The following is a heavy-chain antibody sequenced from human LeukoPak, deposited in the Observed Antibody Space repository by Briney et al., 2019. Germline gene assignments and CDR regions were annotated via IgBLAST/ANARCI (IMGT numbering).Heavy chain of an antibody. CDR3: AKESKTRIAALDF. Sequence: GGSLILSCVASGFTFSSYWMHWVRQAPGKGLVWVSRINTDGSSTSYADSVKGRFTISRDNAKNTLYLQMNSLRAEDTAVYYCAKESKTRIAALDFWGQGTLVTVSS. CDR1: GFTFSSYW. V-gene: IGHV3-74*01. CDR2: INTDGSST. J-gene: IGHJ4*02. D-gene: IGHD6-13*01.